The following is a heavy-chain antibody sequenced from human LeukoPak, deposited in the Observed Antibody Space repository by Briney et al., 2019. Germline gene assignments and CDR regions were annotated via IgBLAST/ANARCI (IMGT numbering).Heavy chain of an antibody. CDR3: AKVLGTSGSSGYAWYFDH. J-gene: IGHJ4*02. Sequence: GGSLRLSCAASGFTFSSYAMNWVRQAPGKGLEWVSIISASGGSTYYADSVRGRFTISRDNSKNTLYLQMSTLRAEDTAVYYCAKVLGTSGSSGYAWYFDHWGQGILVTVSS. D-gene: IGHD6-13*01. CDR2: ISASGGST. V-gene: IGHV3-23*01. CDR1: GFTFSSYA.